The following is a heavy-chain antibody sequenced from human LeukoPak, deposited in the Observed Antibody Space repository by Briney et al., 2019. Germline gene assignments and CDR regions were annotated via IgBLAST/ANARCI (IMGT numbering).Heavy chain of an antibody. CDR2: ISGSGGST. J-gene: IGHJ4*02. Sequence: GGSLRLSCAASGFTFSNYAMSWVRQVPGKGLEWVSAISGSGGSTFYADSVKGRFTIPRDNSKKTLYLQMNSLRAEDTAGYYCAKAIADSYGSFDYWGQGTLVTVSS. V-gene: IGHV3-23*01. D-gene: IGHD5-18*01. CDR1: GFTFSNYA. CDR3: AKAIADSYGSFDY.